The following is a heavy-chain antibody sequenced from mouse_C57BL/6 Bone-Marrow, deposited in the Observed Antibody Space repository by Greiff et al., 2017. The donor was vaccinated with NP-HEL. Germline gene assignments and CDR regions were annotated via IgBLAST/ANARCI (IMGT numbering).Heavy chain of an antibody. CDR1: GFSLTSYG. J-gene: IGHJ3*01. D-gene: IGHD2-3*01. V-gene: IGHV2-6-1*01. Sequence: VQLVESGPGLVAPSQSLSITCTVSGFSLTSYGVHWVRQPPGQGLEWLVVIWCDGSTTYNSALNSRQSISKDNSKSQVFLKMNSLQTDDTAMYYCARHDGYYPFAYWGQGTLVTVSA. CDR3: ARHDGYYPFAY. CDR2: IWCDGST.